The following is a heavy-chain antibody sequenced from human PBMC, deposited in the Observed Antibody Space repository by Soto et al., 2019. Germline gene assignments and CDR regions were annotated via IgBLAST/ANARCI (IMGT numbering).Heavy chain of an antibody. CDR2: ISGSGGST. CDR1: GFTFSSYA. Sequence: EVQLLESGGGLVQPGGSLRLSCAASGFTFSSYAMSWVRQAPGKGLEWVSAISGSGGSTYYADSVKGRFTISRDNSRNTLYLQVNSLRAEDTAVYYCATPSYTSGWYGWFAPWGQGTLVTVSS. V-gene: IGHV3-23*01. J-gene: IGHJ5*02. D-gene: IGHD6-19*01. CDR3: ATPSYTSGWYGWFAP.